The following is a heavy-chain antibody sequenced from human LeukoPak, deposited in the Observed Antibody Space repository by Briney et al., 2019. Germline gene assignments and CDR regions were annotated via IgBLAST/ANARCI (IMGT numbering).Heavy chain of an antibody. J-gene: IGHJ4*02. CDR3: ARDLYSSGWASDY. CDR2: ISYDGNNK. D-gene: IGHD6-19*01. Sequence: GGSLRLSCAASGFTFSSYAMHWVRQAPGKGLEWVAVISYDGNNKYYADSVEGRFTISRDNSKNTLYLQMNSLRAEDTALYYCARDLYSSGWASDYWGQGTLVTVSS. CDR1: GFTFSSYA. V-gene: IGHV3-30-3*01.